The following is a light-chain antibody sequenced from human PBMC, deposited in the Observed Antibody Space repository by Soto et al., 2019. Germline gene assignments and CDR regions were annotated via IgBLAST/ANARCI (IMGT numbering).Light chain of an antibody. V-gene: IGKV3-11*01. CDR1: QSVSSY. CDR3: QHRSNWPPYT. Sequence: EIVLTQSPATLSLSPGERATLSCRASQSVSSYLAWYQQKPGQAPRLLIYDASNRATGIPARFSGSGSGTDFPLTISGLEPEDFAVYYCQHRSNWPPYTFGQGTKLEIK. J-gene: IGKJ2*01. CDR2: DAS.